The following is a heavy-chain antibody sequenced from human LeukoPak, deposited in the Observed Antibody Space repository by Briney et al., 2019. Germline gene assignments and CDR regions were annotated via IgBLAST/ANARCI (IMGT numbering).Heavy chain of an antibody. CDR3: ARVNYYGSGSYLWFDP. Sequence: PSETLSLTCAVTGDSINRGAYSWSWIRQPPGKGLDLLGYIHYSGSTYYNPSLKSRVTISLDRPKNQFSLKLTSVTAADTAVYYCARVNYYGSGSYLWFDPWGRGTLVTVSS. CDR2: IHYSGST. CDR1: GDSINRGAYS. J-gene: IGHJ5*02. V-gene: IGHV4-30-2*01. D-gene: IGHD3-10*01.